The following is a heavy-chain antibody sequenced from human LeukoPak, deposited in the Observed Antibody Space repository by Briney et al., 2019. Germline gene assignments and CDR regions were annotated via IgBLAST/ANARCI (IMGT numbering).Heavy chain of an antibody. D-gene: IGHD3-9*01. V-gene: IGHV3-9*01. CDR3: AKDGTYYDILTGYYFDY. CDR1: GFTFDDYA. J-gene: IGHJ4*02. CDR2: ISWNSGSI. Sequence: GGSLRLSCAASGFTFDDYAMHWVRQAPGKGLEWVSGISWNSGSIGYADSVKGRFTISRDNAKNSLYLQMNSPRAEDTALYYCAKDGTYYDILTGYYFDYWGQGTLVTVSS.